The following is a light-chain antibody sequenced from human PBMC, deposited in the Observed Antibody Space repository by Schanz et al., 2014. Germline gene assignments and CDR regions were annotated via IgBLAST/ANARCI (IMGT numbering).Light chain of an antibody. J-gene: IGLJ3*02. CDR1: ELSTQY. Sequence: SYELTQPPSLSVSPGQTARITCSAEELSTQYCYWYQRKPGQAPVLVINKDTQRPSGITERISGSSSGTTATLTISGAQPEDEADYYCQSVDGSGTYVVFGGGTKLTVL. CDR3: QSVDGSGTYVV. V-gene: IGLV3-25*03. CDR2: KDT.